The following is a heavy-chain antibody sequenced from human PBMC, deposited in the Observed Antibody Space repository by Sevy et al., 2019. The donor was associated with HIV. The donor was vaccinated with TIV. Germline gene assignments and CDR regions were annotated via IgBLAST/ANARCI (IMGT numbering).Heavy chain of an antibody. D-gene: IGHD4-17*01. CDR2: ISYDGSNK. CDR3: AKGDYGDYGGVDY. CDR1: GFTFSSYG. J-gene: IGHJ4*02. V-gene: IGHV3-30*18. Sequence: GGSLRLSCAASGFTFSSYGMHWVRQAPGKGLEWVTFISYDGSNKYYADSVKGRFTISRDNSKNTLYLQMNSLRAEDTAVYYCAKGDYGDYGGVDYWGQGTLVTVSS.